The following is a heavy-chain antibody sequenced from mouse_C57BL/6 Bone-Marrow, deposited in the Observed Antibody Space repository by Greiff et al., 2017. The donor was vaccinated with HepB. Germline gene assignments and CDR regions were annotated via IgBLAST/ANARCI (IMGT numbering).Heavy chain of an antibody. D-gene: IGHD1-1*01. CDR3: AREGNYYGSSGGYFDY. Sequence: QVQLQQSGAELARPGASVKLSCKASGYTFTSYGISWVKQRTGQGLEWIGEIYPRSGNTYYNEKFKGKATLTADKSSSNAYMELRSLTSEDSAVYFCAREGNYYGSSGGYFDYWGQGTTLTVSS. CDR1: GYTFTSYG. CDR2: IYPRSGNT. J-gene: IGHJ2*01. V-gene: IGHV1-81*01.